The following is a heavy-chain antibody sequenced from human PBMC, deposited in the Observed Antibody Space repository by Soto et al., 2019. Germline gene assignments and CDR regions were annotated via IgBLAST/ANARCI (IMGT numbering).Heavy chain of an antibody. CDR1: GFSFSIYS. V-gene: IGHV3-48*01. CDR2: ISPAGSSI. CDR3: AKDRGGSGPFDI. D-gene: IGHD3-10*01. J-gene: IGHJ3*02. Sequence: EGQLVEFGGGLVKPGGSLRLSCAASGFSFSIYSYNWVRQAPGKGLEWLSYISPAGSSIYYADSVKGRFTISRDRARDSVYLQMNSLRAEDTAVYYCAKDRGGSGPFDIWGQGTMVTVSS.